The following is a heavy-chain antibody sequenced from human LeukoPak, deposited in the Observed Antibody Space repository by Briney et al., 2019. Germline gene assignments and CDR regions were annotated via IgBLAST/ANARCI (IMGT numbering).Heavy chain of an antibody. CDR2: IYYCVST. CDR1: GGPISSSSYY. D-gene: IGHD4-17*01. J-gene: IGHJ4*02. Sequence: SVTLSLICTVSGGPISSSSYYWGCLRQPPAKGLERIGRIYYCVSTNYNPSLKSRVSISVDTSKNQFSLKLSSVTAADTAVYYCARHADLPGYGDYLYYFDYWGQGTLVTVSS. CDR3: ARHADLPGYGDYLYYFDY. V-gene: IGHV4-39*01.